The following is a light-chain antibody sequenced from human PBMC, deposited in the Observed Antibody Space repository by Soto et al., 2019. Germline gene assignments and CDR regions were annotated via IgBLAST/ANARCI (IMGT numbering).Light chain of an antibody. CDR3: HHRYNWPRVT. Sequence: EIVLTQSPATLSLSPGERVTLSCRASQSVSNSLAWYQQKPGQPPRLLIYAVTHRATGIPASIIGRGSGTAFTLTITSQEPEDFAVYFWHHRYNWPRVTFGQGPQLEIK. J-gene: IGKJ5*01. CDR2: AVT. CDR1: QSVSNS. V-gene: IGKV3-11*01.